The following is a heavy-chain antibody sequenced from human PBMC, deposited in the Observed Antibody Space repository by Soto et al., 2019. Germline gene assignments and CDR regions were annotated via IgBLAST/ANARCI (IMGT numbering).Heavy chain of an antibody. J-gene: IGHJ4*02. D-gene: IGHD6-19*01. CDR2: IWSDGSNK. CDR3: ARDPPGSGWAFDY. CDR1: GFTFSTHA. V-gene: IGHV3-33*01. Sequence: GGSLRLSCAAAGFTFSTHAMHWVRQAPGKGLEWVAFIWSDGSNKYYADSVKGRATISRDNSKRTVDLQMNSLRAEDTAVYYCARDPPGSGWAFDYWGQETLVTVSS.